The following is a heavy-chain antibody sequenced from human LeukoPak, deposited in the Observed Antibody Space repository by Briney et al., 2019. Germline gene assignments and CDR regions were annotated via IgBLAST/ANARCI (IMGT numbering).Heavy chain of an antibody. V-gene: IGHV4-39*01. D-gene: IGHD1-26*01. Sequence: SETLSLTCTVSGGSISSSGYYWGWIRQPPGKGLEWIASIYYSGSTYYSPSLKSRVTISVDTSKNQLSLKLSSLTAADTAVYYCARHEYSGSYYGLSWFDPWDQGTLVTVSS. CDR3: ARHEYSGSYYGLSWFDP. CDR2: IYYSGST. J-gene: IGHJ5*02. CDR1: GGSISSSGYY.